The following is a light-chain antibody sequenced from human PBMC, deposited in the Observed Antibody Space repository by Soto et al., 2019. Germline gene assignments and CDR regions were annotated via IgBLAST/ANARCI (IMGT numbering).Light chain of an antibody. J-gene: IGKJ3*01. CDR1: LDISNY. CDR2: AAS. V-gene: IGKV1-27*01. Sequence: DIQMTQSPPSLSASVGDRVTITCRASLDISNYVAWYQQRPGKVPRLLIYAASTLQSGVPSRFSGSGSGTDFTLTISSLLPEDAATYYCKNFYSAAFTCGPGTKVDI. CDR3: KNFYSAAFT.